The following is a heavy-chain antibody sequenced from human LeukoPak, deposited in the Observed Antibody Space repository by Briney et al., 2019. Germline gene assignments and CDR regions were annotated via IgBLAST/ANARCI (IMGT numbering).Heavy chain of an antibody. D-gene: IGHD6-13*01. CDR1: GGSFSGYY. J-gene: IGHJ6*02. V-gene: IGHV4-34*01. CDR2: INHSGST. CDR3: ARGSSSSWYPYYYYGMDV. Sequence: SETLSLTCAVYGGSFSGYYWSWIRQPPGKGLEWIGEINHSGSTNYNPSLKSRVTISVDTSKNQFSLKLSSVTAADTAVYYCARGSSSSWYPYYYYGMDVWGQGTTVTVSS.